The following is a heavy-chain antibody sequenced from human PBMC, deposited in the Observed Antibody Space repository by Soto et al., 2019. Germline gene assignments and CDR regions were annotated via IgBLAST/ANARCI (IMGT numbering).Heavy chain of an antibody. Sequence: PGGSLRLSCAASGITFNNAWMNWVRQAPGKGLEWVSSISSSSSYIYYADSVKGRFTISRDNAKNSLYLQMNSLRAEDTAVYYCARDRYGDFDYWGQGTLVTVSS. CDR2: ISSSSSYI. D-gene: IGHD4-17*01. V-gene: IGHV3-21*01. J-gene: IGHJ4*02. CDR1: GITFNNAW. CDR3: ARDRYGDFDY.